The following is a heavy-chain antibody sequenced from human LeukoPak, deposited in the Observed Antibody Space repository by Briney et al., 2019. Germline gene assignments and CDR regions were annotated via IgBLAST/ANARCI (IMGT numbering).Heavy chain of an antibody. J-gene: IGHJ5*02. D-gene: IGHD3-10*01. V-gene: IGHV4-4*07. CDR1: GGSISSYY. CDR2: VYTSGYT. Sequence: SETLSLTCTVSGGSISSYYWSWIRQPAGKELEWIGRVYTSGYTNYNPSLKSRVTISVDTSKNQFSLKLTSVTAADTAVYYCARAVVRGVQNWFDPWGQGTLVTVSS. CDR3: ARAVVRGVQNWFDP.